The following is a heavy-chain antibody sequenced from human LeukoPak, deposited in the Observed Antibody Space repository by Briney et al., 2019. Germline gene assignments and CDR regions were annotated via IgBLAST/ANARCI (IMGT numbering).Heavy chain of an antibody. J-gene: IGHJ5*02. Sequence: ASQTLSLTCTVSGDSITNYYWSWIRQPPGKGLEWIAFIHSSGNTNYNPSFKSRVSISADTSKNQFSLNLRSVTAADTAIYYCARGGASSEWFDPWGQGTLVTVSS. CDR1: GDSITNYY. CDR3: ARGGASSEWFDP. D-gene: IGHD3-22*01. CDR2: IHSSGNT. V-gene: IGHV4-59*01.